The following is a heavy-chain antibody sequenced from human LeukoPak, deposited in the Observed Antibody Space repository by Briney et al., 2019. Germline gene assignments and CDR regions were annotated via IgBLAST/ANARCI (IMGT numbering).Heavy chain of an antibody. CDR1: GYTFTGYY. CDR2: ISTYNGNT. J-gene: IGHJ4*02. Sequence: GASVKVSCKASGYTFTGYYMHWVRQAPGQGLEWMGWISTYNGNTNYAQKLQGRVSMTTDTSTSTAYMDLRSLRSDDTAVYYCARRDSTYYDFWSGYYGYYFDYWGQGTLVTVSS. CDR3: ARRDSTYYDFWSGYYGYYFDY. V-gene: IGHV1-18*04. D-gene: IGHD3-3*01.